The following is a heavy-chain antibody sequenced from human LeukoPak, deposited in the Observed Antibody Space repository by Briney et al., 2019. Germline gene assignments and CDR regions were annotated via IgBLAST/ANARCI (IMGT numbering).Heavy chain of an antibody. V-gene: IGHV1-69*06. Sequence: SVKVSCKASGYTFTGYYMHWVRQAPGQGLEWMGGIIPIFGTANYAQKFQGRVTITADKSTSTAYMELSSLRSEDTAVYYCARANVKSYYYYYMDVWGKGTTVTVSS. D-gene: IGHD3-10*02. CDR3: ARANVKSYYYYYMDV. CDR2: IIPIFGTA. J-gene: IGHJ6*03. CDR1: GYTFTGYY.